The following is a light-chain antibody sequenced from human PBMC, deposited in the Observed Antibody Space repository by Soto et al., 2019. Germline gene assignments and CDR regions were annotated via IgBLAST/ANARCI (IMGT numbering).Light chain of an antibody. CDR3: KQYDSSSPT. CDR2: DAS. Sequence: DIQMPQSPSTQSASVGDGVIITCRASHNINVWLAWYQQRPGKASKFLMYDASSLETGVPSRLSGSGSGTEFTLTIRSLQPDHSATYYCKQYDSSSPTFGQGTELEIK. V-gene: IGKV1-5*01. CDR1: HNINVW. J-gene: IGKJ2*01.